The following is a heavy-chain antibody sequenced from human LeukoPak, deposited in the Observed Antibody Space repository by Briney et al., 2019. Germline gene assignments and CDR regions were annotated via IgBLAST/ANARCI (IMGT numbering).Heavy chain of an antibody. Sequence: PSGTLSLTRAVSGLSISSSNWWSWVRQPPGKGLAWIWEIYPSGSTNYNTSLKSRVTISVDTSKNQFSLKLSSVTAADTAVYYCARKTDDTYYYYMDVWGKGTTVTVSS. J-gene: IGHJ6*03. CDR2: IYPSGST. CDR3: ARKTDDTYYYYMDV. CDR1: GLSISSSNW. V-gene: IGHV4-4*02. D-gene: IGHD3-9*01.